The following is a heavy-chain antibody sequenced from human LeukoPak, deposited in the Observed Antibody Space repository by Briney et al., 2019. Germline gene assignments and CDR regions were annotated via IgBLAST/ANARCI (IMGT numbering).Heavy chain of an antibody. Sequence: GESLKISCKGSGYSFTSYWIGWVRQMPGKGLEWMGIIYPGDSDTRYSPSFQGQVTISADKSISTAYLQWSSLKASDTAMYYCAKSPNYYYDSSDTYGMDVWGQGTTVTVSS. D-gene: IGHD3-22*01. CDR3: AKSPNYYYDSSDTYGMDV. J-gene: IGHJ6*02. CDR2: IYPGDSDT. CDR1: GYSFTSYW. V-gene: IGHV5-51*01.